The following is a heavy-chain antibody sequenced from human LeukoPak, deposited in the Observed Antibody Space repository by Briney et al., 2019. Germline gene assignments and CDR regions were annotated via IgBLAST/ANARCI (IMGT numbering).Heavy chain of an antibody. CDR2: MNPNSGNT. Sequence: ASVKVSCKASGYTFTSYDINWVRQATGQGLEWMGWMNPNSGNTGYARKFQGRVTMTRNTSISTAYMELSSLRSEDTAVYYCARAPYYDFWSGYYSNWFDPWGQGTLVTVSS. D-gene: IGHD3-3*01. CDR3: ARAPYYDFWSGYYSNWFDP. V-gene: IGHV1-8*01. J-gene: IGHJ5*02. CDR1: GYTFTSYD.